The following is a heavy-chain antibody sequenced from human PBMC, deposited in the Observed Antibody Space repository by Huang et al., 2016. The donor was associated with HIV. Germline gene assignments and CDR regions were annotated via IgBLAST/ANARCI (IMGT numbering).Heavy chain of an antibody. Sequence: QVQLVQSGAEVKKPGASVKVSCKASGYIFIGYYIQWWRQAPGQGLEWMGRIHPNSGVTKEAEKFQCRVTMTRDTSIDTAYMEVRSLRTDDTAVYYCARSPLLGESSSALEFWGQGTLAIVSS. J-gene: IGHJ4*02. CDR3: ARSPLLGESSSALEF. V-gene: IGHV1-2*06. CDR1: GYIFIGYY. D-gene: IGHD3-16*01. CDR2: IHPNSGVT.